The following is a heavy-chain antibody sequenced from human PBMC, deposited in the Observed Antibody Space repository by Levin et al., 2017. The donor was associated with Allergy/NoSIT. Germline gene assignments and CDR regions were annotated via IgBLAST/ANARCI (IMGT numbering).Heavy chain of an antibody. Sequence: NPSETLSLTCTVSGGSISSSSYYWGWIRQPPGKGLEWIGSIYYSGSTYYNPSLKSRVTISVDTSKNQFSLKLSSVTAADTAVYYCAGQYSRGWYAGDYWGQGTLVTVSS. D-gene: IGHD6-19*01. J-gene: IGHJ4*02. CDR3: AGQYSRGWYAGDY. CDR1: GGSISSSSYY. CDR2: IYYSGST. V-gene: IGHV4-39*01.